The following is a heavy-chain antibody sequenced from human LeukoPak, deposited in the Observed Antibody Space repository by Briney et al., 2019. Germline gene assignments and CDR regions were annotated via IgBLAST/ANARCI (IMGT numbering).Heavy chain of an antibody. V-gene: IGHV3-7*01. J-gene: IGHJ6*02. Sequence: GGSLRLSCAASGFTFSSFWMSWVRQAPGKGLEWVANIKQDGGEKYYVASVKGRFTISRDNVLNSLYLQINSLRAEDTAVYYCARDRSVADTYYYGMDVWGQGTTVTVSS. CDR2: IKQDGGEK. CDR1: GFTFSSFW. CDR3: ARDRSVADTYYYGMDV. D-gene: IGHD6-19*01.